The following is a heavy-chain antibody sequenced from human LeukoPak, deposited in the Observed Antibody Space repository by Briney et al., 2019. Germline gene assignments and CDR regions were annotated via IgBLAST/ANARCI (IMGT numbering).Heavy chain of an antibody. CDR3: ARAYKDRSLAGKKEFFQH. D-gene: IGHD6-19*01. J-gene: IGHJ1*01. CDR1: GFTFDNYA. Sequence: GGSLRLSCAASGFTFDNYAMNWVRQVPGKGLEWISLISWSSGTIGYADSVKGRFTISRDNANNFLYLQMNSLRAEDTALYYCARAYKDRSLAGKKEFFQHWGQGTLVTVSS. CDR2: ISWSSGTI. V-gene: IGHV3-9*01.